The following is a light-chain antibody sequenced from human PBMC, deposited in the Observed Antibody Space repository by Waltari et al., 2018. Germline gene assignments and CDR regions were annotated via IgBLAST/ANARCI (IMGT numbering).Light chain of an antibody. Sequence: QSVLTQPPSVSGAPGQRVTISCPGSSSNIGAGYAVHWYQQLPGPAPKLLIYGNSNRPSGVPDRFSGSKSGTSASLAITGLQAEDEADYYCQSYDSSLSGSGVVFGGGTKLTVL. CDR1: SSNIGAGYA. CDR3: QSYDSSLSGSGVV. V-gene: IGLV1-40*01. J-gene: IGLJ2*01. CDR2: GNS.